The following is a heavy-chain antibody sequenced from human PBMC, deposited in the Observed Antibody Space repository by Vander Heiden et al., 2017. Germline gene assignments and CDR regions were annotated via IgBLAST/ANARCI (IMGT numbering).Heavy chain of an antibody. Sequence: EVQLSESGGGLVQPGGSLRLSCAASGFTISSYAMSWVRQAQGKGLEWVSAMSGSGVSTYYADSVKDRFTISRDNSKNTLYLQMNSLRAEDTAVYYCAKDLYYGEYWGQGTLVTVSS. CDR1: GFTISSYA. CDR2: MSGSGVST. V-gene: IGHV3-23*01. D-gene: IGHD3-3*01. J-gene: IGHJ4*02. CDR3: AKDLYYGEY.